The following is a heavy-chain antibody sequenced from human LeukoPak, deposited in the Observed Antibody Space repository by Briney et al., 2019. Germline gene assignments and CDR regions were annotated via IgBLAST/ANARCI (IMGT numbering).Heavy chain of an antibody. CDR2: ISSSSSTI. D-gene: IGHD3-16*01. V-gene: IGHV3-48*04. CDR1: GFTFSSYA. CDR3: ARDQHSRYDASFDY. Sequence: GGSLRLSCAASGFTFSSYAMHWVRQAPGKGLEWVSYISSSSSTIYYADSVKGRFTISRGDAKNSLYLQMNSLRAEDTAVYYCARDQHSRYDASFDYWGQGTLVTVSS. J-gene: IGHJ4*02.